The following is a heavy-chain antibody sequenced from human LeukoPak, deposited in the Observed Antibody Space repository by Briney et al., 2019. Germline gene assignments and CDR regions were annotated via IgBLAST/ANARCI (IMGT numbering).Heavy chain of an antibody. D-gene: IGHD3-22*01. CDR3: ARRIVVVITTSGGMDV. CDR2: TNTDASST. V-gene: IGHV3-74*01. Sequence: PGGSLRLSCAASGFTFSNYWMHWVRQAPGKGLVWVSRTNTDASSTTYADSVKGRFTISRDNSKNTLYLQMNSLRAEDTAVYYCARRIVVVITTSGGMDVWGQGTTVTVSS. CDR1: GFTFSNYW. J-gene: IGHJ6*02.